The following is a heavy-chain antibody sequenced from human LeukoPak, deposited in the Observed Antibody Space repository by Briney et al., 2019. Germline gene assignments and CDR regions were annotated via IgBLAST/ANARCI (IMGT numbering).Heavy chain of an antibody. J-gene: IGHJ4*02. CDR2: IWLDGSGT. Sequence: GGSLRLSCVASGFTFSNYGMHWVRQAPGKGLEWVAIIWLDGSGTYYADSVKGRVTFSRDNSKNTLYLQMNSLRAEDTAMYYCARHASTHYFDSWGQGTLVTVSS. CDR1: GFTFSNYG. D-gene: IGHD2/OR15-2a*01. CDR3: ARHASTHYFDS. V-gene: IGHV3-33*01.